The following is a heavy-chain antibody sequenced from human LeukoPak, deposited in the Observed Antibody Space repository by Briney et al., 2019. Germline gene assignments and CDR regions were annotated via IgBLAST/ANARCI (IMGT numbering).Heavy chain of an antibody. CDR3: ARGRDSGSRTYYFDF. J-gene: IGHJ4*01. Sequence: ASVKVSCKASGYTFTDHYLHWVRQAPGKGLEWLAWISPNRGGTNYAETSPGSLTFTRDTSITTAYMELSRLRSDDTAVYYCARGRDSGSRTYYFDFWGHRTLLTVSS. CDR1: GYTFTDHY. D-gene: IGHD1-26*01. CDR2: ISPNRGGT. V-gene: IGHV1-2*02.